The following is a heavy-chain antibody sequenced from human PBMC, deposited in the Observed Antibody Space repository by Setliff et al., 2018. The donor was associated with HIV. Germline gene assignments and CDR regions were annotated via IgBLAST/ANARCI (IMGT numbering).Heavy chain of an antibody. J-gene: IGHJ4*02. CDR1: GLTFSNAW. Sequence: PGGSLRLSCAASGLTFSNAWMSWVRQAPGKGLEWVGRIKSKSDDGTTDYAAPVKGRFTISRDDSKNTLYLQMKSLKTEDTAVYYCTTEVFRQWLVGDYWGQGTLVTV. CDR3: TTEVFRQWLVGDY. D-gene: IGHD6-19*01. CDR2: IKSKSDDGTT. V-gene: IGHV3-15*01.